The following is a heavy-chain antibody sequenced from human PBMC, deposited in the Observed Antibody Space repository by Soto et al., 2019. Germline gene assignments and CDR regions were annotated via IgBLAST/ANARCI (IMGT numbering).Heavy chain of an antibody. D-gene: IGHD5-12*01. CDR3: ARGRGYSGYESTYYFDY. CDR1: GGSISSYY. Sequence: SQTLSLTCTVSGGSISSYYWSWIRQPPGKGLEWIGYIYYSGSTKYNPSLKSRVTISVDTSKNQFSLNLTSVTAADTAVYYCARGRGYSGYESTYYFDYWGQGTLVTVSS. CDR2: IYYSGST. V-gene: IGHV4-59*01. J-gene: IGHJ4*02.